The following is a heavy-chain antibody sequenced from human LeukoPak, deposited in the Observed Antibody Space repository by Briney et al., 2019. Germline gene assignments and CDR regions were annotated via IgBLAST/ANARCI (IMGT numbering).Heavy chain of an antibody. CDR3: ARSGYSYAPLRYYYYYMDV. Sequence: SDTLSLTCTVSGGSISSNNYYWAWIRQPPGKGLEWIGSIYYSGSTYYNPSLKSRVTISVDTSKNQFSLKLSSVTAADTAVYYCARSGYSYAPLRYYYYYMDVWGKGTTVTVSS. J-gene: IGHJ6*03. V-gene: IGHV4-39*07. CDR1: GGSISSNNYY. CDR2: IYYSGST. D-gene: IGHD5-18*01.